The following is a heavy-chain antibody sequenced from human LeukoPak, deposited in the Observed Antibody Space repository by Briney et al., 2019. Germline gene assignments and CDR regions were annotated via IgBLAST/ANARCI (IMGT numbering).Heavy chain of an antibody. V-gene: IGHV1-69*13. D-gene: IGHD5-18*01. Sequence: RASVKVSCKASGGTFSSYAISWVRQAPGQGLEWMGGIIPIFGTANYAQKFQGRVTITADESTSTAYMELSSLRSEDTAVYYCARARGGPYVDTAMVNWFDPWGQGTLVTVSS. CDR2: IIPIFGTA. CDR1: GGTFSSYA. CDR3: ARARGGPYVDTAMVNWFDP. J-gene: IGHJ5*02.